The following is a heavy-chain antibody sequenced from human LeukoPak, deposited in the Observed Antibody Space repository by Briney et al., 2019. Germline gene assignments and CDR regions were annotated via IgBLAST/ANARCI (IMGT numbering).Heavy chain of an antibody. CDR3: AKDRDDYDFWSGTTIPYYFDY. V-gene: IGHV3-30*02. J-gene: IGHJ4*02. Sequence: GGSLRLSCAASGFTFSSYWMHWVRQVPGKGLEWVAFIRYDGSNKYYADSVKGRFTISRDNSKNTLYLQMNSLRAEDTAVYYCAKDRDDYDFWSGTTIPYYFDYWGQGTLVTVSS. D-gene: IGHD3-3*01. CDR2: IRYDGSNK. CDR1: GFTFSSYW.